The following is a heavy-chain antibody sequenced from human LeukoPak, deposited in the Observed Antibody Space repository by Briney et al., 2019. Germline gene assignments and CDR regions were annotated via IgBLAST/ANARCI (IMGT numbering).Heavy chain of an antibody. CDR2: ISSSSSYT. CDR3: ARDRRGIAVAGTLLDY. CDR1: GFTFSSYS. J-gene: IGHJ4*02. Sequence: PGGSLRLSCAASGFTFSSYSMNWVRQAPEKGLEWVSSISSSSSYTNYADSVKGRFTISRDNAKNSLYLQMNSLRAEDTAVYYCARDRRGIAVAGTLLDYWGQGTLVTVSS. D-gene: IGHD6-19*01. V-gene: IGHV3-21*04.